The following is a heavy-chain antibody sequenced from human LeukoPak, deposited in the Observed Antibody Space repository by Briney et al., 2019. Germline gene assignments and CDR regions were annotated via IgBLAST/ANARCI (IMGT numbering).Heavy chain of an antibody. Sequence: PGGPLRLSCAASGFTFSSYAMHWVRQAPGKGLEWVAVISYDGSNKYYADSVKGRFTISRDNSKNTLYLQMNSLRAEDTAVYYCAKDLPIVVVNETHYYYYGMDVWGQGTTVTVSS. V-gene: IGHV3-30-3*01. J-gene: IGHJ6*02. CDR3: AKDLPIVVVNETHYYYYGMDV. CDR2: ISYDGSNK. D-gene: IGHD2-2*01. CDR1: GFTFSSYA.